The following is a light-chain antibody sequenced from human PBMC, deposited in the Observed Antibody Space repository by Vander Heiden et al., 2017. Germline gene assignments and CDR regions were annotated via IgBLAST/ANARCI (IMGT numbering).Light chain of an antibody. Sequence: QSALTQPASVSGSPGQSITISCTGTSSDVGTYNYVSWYQHHPGKAPKLIIYAVSNPPSGVSNCFSGSKAGNTALPTISGLQAEDEADYYCSSYTSSSTLLFGGGTKLTVL. CDR1: SSDVGTYNY. J-gene: IGLJ2*01. CDR3: SSYTSSSTLL. CDR2: AVS. V-gene: IGLV2-14*01.